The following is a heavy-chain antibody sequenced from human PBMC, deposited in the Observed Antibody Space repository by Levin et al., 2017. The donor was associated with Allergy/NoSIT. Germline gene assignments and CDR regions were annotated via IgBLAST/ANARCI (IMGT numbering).Heavy chain of an antibody. J-gene: IGHJ4*02. D-gene: IGHD3-22*01. Sequence: PGGSLRLSCTASGFTFGDYAMSWFRQAPGKGLEWVGFIRSKAYGGTTEYAASVKGRFTIPRDDSKSIAYLQMNGLKTEDTAVYYCTREDYYDSSGNELFDSGGQGTVPTVPS. CDR1: GFTFGDYA. CDR2: IRSKAYGGTT. V-gene: IGHV3-49*03. CDR3: TREDYYDSSGNELFDS.